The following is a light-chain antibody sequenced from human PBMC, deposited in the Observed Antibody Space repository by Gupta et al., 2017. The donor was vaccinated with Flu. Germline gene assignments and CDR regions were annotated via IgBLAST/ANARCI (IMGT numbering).Light chain of an antibody. CDR1: RSDVGAYNY. Sequence: QSALTQPASVSGSPGQSITISFTGSRSDVGAYNYVSWYKHHPAKAPKVMIYEVSKRPAGAASRFSASKSGNTASLTISAPQAEDAADYYCHSDTSSSTWVFGGGTKLTVL. CDR2: EVS. V-gene: IGLV2-14*01. CDR3: HSDTSSSTWV. J-gene: IGLJ3*02.